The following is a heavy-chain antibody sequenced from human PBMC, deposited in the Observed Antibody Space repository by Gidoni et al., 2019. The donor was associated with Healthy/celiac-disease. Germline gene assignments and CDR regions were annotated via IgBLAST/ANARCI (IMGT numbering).Heavy chain of an antibody. CDR1: GGSFSGYY. Sequence: QEQLQQWGAGLLKPSETLSRTGAVYGGSFSGYYWSWIRQPPGKGLECIGEINHSGSTNYNPSLKSRVTISVDTSKNQFSLKLSSVTAAYTAVYYCARSIARYWGQGTLVTVSS. D-gene: IGHD2-15*01. CDR3: ARSIARY. J-gene: IGHJ4*02. CDR2: INHSGST. V-gene: IGHV4-34*01.